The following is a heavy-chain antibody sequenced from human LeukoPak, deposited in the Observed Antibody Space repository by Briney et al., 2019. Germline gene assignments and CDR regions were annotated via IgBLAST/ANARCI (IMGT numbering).Heavy chain of an antibody. CDR2: ISYDGSNK. CDR1: GFTFNSYG. CDR3: AKDQGITMTSYFDY. D-gene: IGHD3-22*01. J-gene: IGHJ4*02. V-gene: IGHV3-30*18. Sequence: GGSLRLSCAASGFTFNSYGMHWVRQAPGKGLEWVAVISYDGSNKYYADSVKGRFTISRDNSKNTLYLQMNSLRAEDTAVYYCAKDQGITMTSYFDYWGQGTLVTVSS.